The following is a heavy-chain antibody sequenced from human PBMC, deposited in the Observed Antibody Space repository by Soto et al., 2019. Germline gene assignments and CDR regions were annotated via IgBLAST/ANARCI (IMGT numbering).Heavy chain of an antibody. CDR3: TTGLSNGYYNFDF. J-gene: IGHJ4*02. CDR1: RFTFRDAW. V-gene: IGHV3-15*01. CDR2: IKREIDGGTT. D-gene: IGHD3-22*01. Sequence: EGQLVESGGDLVKPGGSLRLSCAASRFTFRDAWMSWVRQAPGKGLEWVGRIKREIDGGTTDYAAPVQGRFTISRDDSENTLYLQMNSLKTEDTAVYYCTTGLSNGYYNFDFWGQGTLVTVSS.